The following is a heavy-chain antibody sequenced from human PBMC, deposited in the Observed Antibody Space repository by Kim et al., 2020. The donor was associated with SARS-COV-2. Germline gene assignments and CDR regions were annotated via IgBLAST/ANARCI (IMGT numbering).Heavy chain of an antibody. J-gene: IGHJ6*02. V-gene: IGHV4-61*02. CDR1: GDSITSGTYY. Sequence: SETLSLTCTVSGDSITSGTYYWNWIRQPAGKGLEWIGRAYINGNTNYNPSLKSRVTISIDTSKKQFSVKLSSVTAADTAVYYCARGRYSSSWDNYYYYGLDVWGQGTTVTVSS. CDR2: AYINGNT. CDR3: ARGRYSSSWDNYYYYGLDV. D-gene: IGHD6-13*01.